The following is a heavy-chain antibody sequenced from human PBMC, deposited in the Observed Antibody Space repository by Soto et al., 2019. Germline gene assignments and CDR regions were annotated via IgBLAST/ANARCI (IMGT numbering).Heavy chain of an antibody. Sequence: GGSLRLSCVGSGFSFRDHSMNWVRQPPGKGLQWISYISSSSENIYYADSVKGRFTVSRDNAKNTLFLQMDSLRDDDSAIYYCARLPKGSVVTGWGQGSLVTVSS. CDR2: ISSSSENI. D-gene: IGHD2-21*02. CDR1: GFSFRDHS. V-gene: IGHV3-48*02. J-gene: IGHJ4*01. CDR3: ARLPKGSVVTG.